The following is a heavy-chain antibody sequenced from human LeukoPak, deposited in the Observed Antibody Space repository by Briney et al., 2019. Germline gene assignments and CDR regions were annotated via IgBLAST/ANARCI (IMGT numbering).Heavy chain of an antibody. D-gene: IGHD3-22*01. Sequence: GGSLRLSCAASRFTFSSYVMHWVRQAPGKGLERVALIWYDGDNKYYSDSVKGRCTISRDNSKNTLYLQMNSLRAEDTAVYYCAKARATYLYDTSGYSTLDYWGQGTLVTVSS. J-gene: IGHJ4*02. CDR3: AKARATYLYDTSGYSTLDY. CDR2: IWYDGDNK. CDR1: RFTFSSYV. V-gene: IGHV3-33*06.